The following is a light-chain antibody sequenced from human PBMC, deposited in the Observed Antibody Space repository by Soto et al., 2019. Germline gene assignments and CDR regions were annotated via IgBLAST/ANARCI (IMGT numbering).Light chain of an antibody. Sequence: EIVMTQSPASLSVSPGERATLSCRASQSVSSNFAWYQQKPGQTPRLLIYGASIRATGIPARFSGSGSGTEFALTISSLQSEDFAVYYCQQYHNWLPYTFGQGTELEI. V-gene: IGKV3D-15*01. CDR3: QQYHNWLPYT. CDR1: QSVSSN. J-gene: IGKJ2*01. CDR2: GAS.